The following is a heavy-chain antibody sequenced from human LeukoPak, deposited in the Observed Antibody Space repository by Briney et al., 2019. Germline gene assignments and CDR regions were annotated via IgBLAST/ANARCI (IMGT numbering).Heavy chain of an antibody. Sequence: PSETLSLTCAVYGGSFSGYYWSWIRQPPGKGLEWIGEINHSGSTNYNPSLKSRVTISVDTSKNQFSLKLSSVTAADTAVYYCARRLSSGSNSSGWYLNQYYFDYWGQGTLVTVSS. J-gene: IGHJ4*02. D-gene: IGHD6-19*01. CDR2: INHSGST. V-gene: IGHV4-34*01. CDR1: GGSFSGYY. CDR3: ARRLSSGSNSSGWYLNQYYFDY.